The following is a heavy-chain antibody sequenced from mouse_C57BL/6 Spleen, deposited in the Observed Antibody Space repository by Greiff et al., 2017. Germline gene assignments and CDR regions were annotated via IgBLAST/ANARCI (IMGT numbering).Heavy chain of an antibody. CDR1: GYTFTDYN. V-gene: IGHV1-22*01. Sequence: VQLQQSGPELVKPGASVKMSCKASGYTFTDYNMHWVKQSHGKSLEWIGYINPNNGGTSYNQKFKGKATLTVNKSSSTAYMVLRSLTSEDSAVYYCARGDYYYGSSVDYGGQGTTLTVSS. J-gene: IGHJ2*01. CDR2: INPNNGGT. D-gene: IGHD1-1*01. CDR3: ARGDYYYGSSVDY.